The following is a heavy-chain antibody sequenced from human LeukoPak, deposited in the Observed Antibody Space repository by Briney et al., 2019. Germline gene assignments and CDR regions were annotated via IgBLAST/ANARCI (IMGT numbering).Heavy chain of an antibody. Sequence: PGGSLRLFCAASGFTFSSYSMNWVRQAPGKGLEWVSSISSSSSYIYYADSVKGRFTISRDNAKNSLYLQMNSLRAEDTAVYYCATCFNGADDSFDFWGQGTMVTVSS. D-gene: IGHD2-8*01. CDR1: GFTFSSYS. CDR2: ISSSSSYI. V-gene: IGHV3-21*01. J-gene: IGHJ3*01. CDR3: ATCFNGADDSFDF.